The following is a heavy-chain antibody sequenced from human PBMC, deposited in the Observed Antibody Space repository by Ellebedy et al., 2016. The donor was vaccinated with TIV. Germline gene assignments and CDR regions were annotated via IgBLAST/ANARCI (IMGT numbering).Heavy chain of an antibody. CDR3: TAAHFYGSGKMFDP. CDR1: DYVLSELS. Sequence: ASVKVSCKVSDYVLSELSMHWVRQAPGKGLEWIGSFDPEEDKRVYAEKFQDRVILTEDSSTDKAYMELSNLRSDDTAIYYCTAAHFYGSGKMFDPWGQGTLVSVSS. D-gene: IGHD3-10*01. CDR2: FDPEEDKR. V-gene: IGHV1-24*01. J-gene: IGHJ5*02.